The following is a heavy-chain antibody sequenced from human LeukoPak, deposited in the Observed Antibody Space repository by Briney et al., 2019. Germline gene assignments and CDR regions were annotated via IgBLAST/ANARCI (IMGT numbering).Heavy chain of an antibody. CDR1: GGTFSSYA. Sequence: SVKVSCKASGGTFSSYAISWVRQAPGQGLEWMGGIIPIFGTANYAQKFQGRVTITADESTSTAYMELSSLRSEDTAVYYCARARGVGDDLYYFDYWGQGTLVTVSS. J-gene: IGHJ4*02. CDR3: ARARGVGDDLYYFDY. D-gene: IGHD3-3*01. V-gene: IGHV1-69*13. CDR2: IIPIFGTA.